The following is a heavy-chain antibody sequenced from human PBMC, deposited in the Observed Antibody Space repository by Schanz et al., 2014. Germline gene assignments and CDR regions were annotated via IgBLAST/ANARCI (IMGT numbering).Heavy chain of an antibody. V-gene: IGHV3-7*02. CDR2: IKHDGSVK. CDR1: GFTFSDYS. CDR3: VSQTGSPNY. D-gene: IGHD6-13*01. J-gene: IGHJ4*02. Sequence: EVQLVESGGGLIQPGGSLRLSCAASGFTFSDYSMNWVRQAPGKGPEWVANIKHDGSVKDYVDSVEGRFTISRDNAKRSLFLQMNSLRVEDTAVYFCVSQTGSPNYWGEGTLVTVSS.